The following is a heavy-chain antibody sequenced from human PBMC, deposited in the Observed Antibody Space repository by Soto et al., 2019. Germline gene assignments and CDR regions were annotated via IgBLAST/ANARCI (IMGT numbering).Heavy chain of an antibody. D-gene: IGHD3-16*01. V-gene: IGHV3-48*01. Sequence: GGSLRLSCAASGFTFSSYSMNWVRQAPGKGLEWVSYISSSSSTIYYADSVKGRFTISRDNAKNSLYLQMNSLRAEDTAVYYCARDMIRSTKRPPYYMDVWGKGTTVTVSS. CDR2: ISSSSSTI. J-gene: IGHJ6*03. CDR3: ARDMIRSTKRPPYYMDV. CDR1: GFTFSSYS.